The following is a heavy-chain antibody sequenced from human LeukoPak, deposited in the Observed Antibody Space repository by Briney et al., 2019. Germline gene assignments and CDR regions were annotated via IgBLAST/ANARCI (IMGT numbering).Heavy chain of an antibody. V-gene: IGHV3-23*01. CDR1: GFTFSSYA. D-gene: IGHD7-27*01. Sequence: GGSLRLSCAASGFTFSSYAMSWVRQAPGEGLEGVSAITGSGGSTYYADPVKGRFTISRDNSKNTLYVQMNSLRAEDTAVYYCATERNWVFDYWGQGTLVTVST. CDR3: ATERNWVFDY. CDR2: ITGSGGST. J-gene: IGHJ4*02.